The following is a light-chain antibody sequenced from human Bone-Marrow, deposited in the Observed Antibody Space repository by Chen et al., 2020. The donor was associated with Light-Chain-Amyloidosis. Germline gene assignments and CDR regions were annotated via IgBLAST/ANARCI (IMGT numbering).Light chain of an antibody. V-gene: IGLV3-25*03. CDR1: DLPTKY. Sequence: SYELTQPPPVSVSPGQTARITRPGDDLPTKYAYWYQQQPGQAPVLVIHRDTERPSGISERFSGSSSGTTATLTISGVQAEDEDDYHCQSADSSGTYEVIFGGGTKLTVL. CDR3: QSADSSGTYEVI. CDR2: RDT. J-gene: IGLJ2*01.